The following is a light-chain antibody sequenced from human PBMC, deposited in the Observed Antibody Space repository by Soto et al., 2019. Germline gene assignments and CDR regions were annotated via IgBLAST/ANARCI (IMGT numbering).Light chain of an antibody. CDR3: ETWDSNTHV. J-gene: IGLJ3*02. CDR1: SGHSSYI. CDR2: LEGSGSY. V-gene: IGLV4-60*02. Sequence: QPVLTQSSSASASLGSSVKLTCTLSSGHSSYIIAWHQQQPGKAPRYLMKLEGSGSYNKGSGVPDHFSGSSSGADRYLTISNLQFEDEADYYCETWDSNTHVFGGGTKLTVL.